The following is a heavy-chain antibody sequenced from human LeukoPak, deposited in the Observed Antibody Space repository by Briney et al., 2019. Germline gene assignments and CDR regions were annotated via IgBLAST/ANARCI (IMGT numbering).Heavy chain of an antibody. CDR2: INTDGSST. CDR3: AREQRGYSGYDYYGMDV. V-gene: IGHV3-74*01. D-gene: IGHD5-12*01. J-gene: IGHJ6*02. CDR1: GFTFSSYW. Sequence: GGSLRLSCAASGFTFSSYWMHWVRQAPGKGLVWVSRINTDGSSTSYADSVKGRFTISRDNAKNTLYLQMNSLRAEDTAVYYCAREQRGYSGYDYYGMDVWGQGTTVTVSS.